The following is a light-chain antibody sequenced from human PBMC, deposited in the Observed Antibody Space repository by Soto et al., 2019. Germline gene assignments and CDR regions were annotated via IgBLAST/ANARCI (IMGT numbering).Light chain of an antibody. Sequence: EVVLTQSPGTLSLSPGERATLSCRASQSVSGDYLAWYQQKPGQAPRLLIYDASNRATGIPARFSGSGSGTDFALTISSLEPEDFAVYYCQQRSNWPPWTFGQGTKVDI. CDR3: QQRSNWPPWT. V-gene: IGKV3-11*01. CDR1: QSVSGDY. J-gene: IGKJ1*01. CDR2: DAS.